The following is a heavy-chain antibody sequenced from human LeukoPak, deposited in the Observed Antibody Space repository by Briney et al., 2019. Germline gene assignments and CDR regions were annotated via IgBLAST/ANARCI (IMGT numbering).Heavy chain of an antibody. CDR3: AKDLSEMATNIFDY. J-gene: IGHJ4*02. Sequence: KAGGSLRLSCAASGFTFSSYSMNWVRQAPGKGLEWVSSISSSSSYIYYADSVKGRFTISRDNAKNSLYLQMNSLRAEDTAVYYCAKDLSEMATNIFDYWGQGTLVTVSS. CDR1: GFTFSSYS. CDR2: ISSSSSYI. D-gene: IGHD5-24*01. V-gene: IGHV3-21*01.